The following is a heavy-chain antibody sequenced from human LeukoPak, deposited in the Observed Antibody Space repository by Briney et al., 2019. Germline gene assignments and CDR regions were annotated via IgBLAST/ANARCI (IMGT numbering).Heavy chain of an antibody. CDR1: GGSISSYY. V-gene: IGHV4-59*08. D-gene: IGHD6-19*01. J-gene: IGHJ6*02. CDR2: IYYSGST. CDR3: ARRGDSSGWSRYYGMDV. Sequence: SETLSLTCTVSGGSISSYYWSWIRQPPGKGLEWIGYIYYSGSTNCNPSLKSRVTISVDTSKNQFSLKLSSVTAADTAVYYCARRGDSSGWSRYYGMDVWGQGTTVTVSS.